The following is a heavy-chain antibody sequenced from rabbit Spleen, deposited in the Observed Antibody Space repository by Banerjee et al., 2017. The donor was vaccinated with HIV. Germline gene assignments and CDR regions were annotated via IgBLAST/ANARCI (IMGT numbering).Heavy chain of an antibody. D-gene: IGHD1-1*01. CDR1: GFSFSSSYY. J-gene: IGHJ2*01. CDR3: AKSGGYVNAFDP. Sequence: QSLEESGGDLVKPEGSLTLTCTASGFSFSSSYYMCWVRQAPGKGLECIACIYGDRSGSTYYANWVNGRFTISKVSSTTVTLQMTSLTAADTATYFCAKSGGYVNAFDPWGQGTLVTVS. V-gene: IGHV1S40*01. CDR2: IYGDRSGST.